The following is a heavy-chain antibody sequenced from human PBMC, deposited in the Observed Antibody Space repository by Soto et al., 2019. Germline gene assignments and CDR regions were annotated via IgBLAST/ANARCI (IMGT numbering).Heavy chain of an antibody. D-gene: IGHD2-15*01. V-gene: IGHV4-59*08. CDR1: GGSISSYY. CDR3: ARYGAYCSGGSCYLGWDYYYYMDV. J-gene: IGHJ6*03. Sequence: SETLSLTCTVSGGSISSYYWSWIRQPPGKGLEWIGYIYYSGSTNYNPSLKSRVTISVDTSKNQFSLKLSSVTAADTAVYYCARYGAYCSGGSCYLGWDYYYYMDVWGKGTTVTVSS. CDR2: IYYSGST.